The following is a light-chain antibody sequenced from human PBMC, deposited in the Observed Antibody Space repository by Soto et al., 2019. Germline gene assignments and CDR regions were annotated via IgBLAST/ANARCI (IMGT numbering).Light chain of an antibody. CDR1: HDINLY. CDR3: LQYDTLPPT. Sequence: DIQMTQSPSSLSASVGDRVTITCQARHDINLYLNWYQQKPGKAPRLLIYDASNVETGVPSRFSGDGSETDFTLTINSLQPEDIATYYCLQYDTLPPTFGPGTKVEIQ. J-gene: IGKJ3*01. CDR2: DAS. V-gene: IGKV1-33*01.